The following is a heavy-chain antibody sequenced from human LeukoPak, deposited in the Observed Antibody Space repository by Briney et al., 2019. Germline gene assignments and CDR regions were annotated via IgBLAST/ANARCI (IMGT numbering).Heavy chain of an antibody. V-gene: IGHV4-59*01. D-gene: IGHD1-1*01. CDR1: GGSISSYY. CDR3: ARTTWDYYYMDV. Sequence: SETLSLTCTVSGGSISSYYWSWMRQSLGKGLEWIGYISYSGTTNYKSSLKSRVTISVDTSKNQFSLKLSSVTAADTAMYYCARTTWDYYYMDVWGKGTTVTVSS. CDR2: ISYSGTT. J-gene: IGHJ6*03.